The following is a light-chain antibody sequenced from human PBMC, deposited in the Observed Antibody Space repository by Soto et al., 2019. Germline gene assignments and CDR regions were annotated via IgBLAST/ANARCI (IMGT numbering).Light chain of an antibody. CDR3: QSYDSSLSGWV. CDR1: SSDVGGYGY. Sequence: QSALTQPASVSGSPGQSITISCTGTSSDVGGYGYVSWYQQHPGKAPKLMIYGVSNRPSGISNRFSGSKSANTASLTISGLQAEDEADYYCQSYDSSLSGWVFGGGTKVTVL. CDR2: GVS. V-gene: IGLV2-14*01. J-gene: IGLJ3*02.